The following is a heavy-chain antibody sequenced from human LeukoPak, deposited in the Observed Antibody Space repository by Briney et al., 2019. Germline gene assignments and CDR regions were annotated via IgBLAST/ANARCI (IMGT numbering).Heavy chain of an antibody. CDR1: GFSLSTSGMC. V-gene: IGHV2-70*01. CDR2: IDWDDDK. CDR3: ARTYYYDSSGYYYPYYFDY. Sequence: SGPTLVNPTRTLTLTCTFSGFSLSTSGMCVSWIRQPPGKALEWLALIDWDDDKYYSTSLKTRLTISKDTSKNQVVLTMTNMDPVDTATYYCARTYYYDSSGYYYPYYFDYWGQGTLVTVSS. J-gene: IGHJ4*02. D-gene: IGHD3-22*01.